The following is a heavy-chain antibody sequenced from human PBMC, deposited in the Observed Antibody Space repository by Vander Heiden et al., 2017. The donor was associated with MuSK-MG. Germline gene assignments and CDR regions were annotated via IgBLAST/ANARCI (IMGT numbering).Heavy chain of an antibody. D-gene: IGHD6-19*01. CDR3: ARDGEEWLPGDY. V-gene: IGHV3-7*01. CDR2: IKQDGSEK. CDR1: GFTCSSYW. J-gene: IGHJ4*02. Sequence: EVQLVESGGGLVQPGGSLRLSCAASGFTCSSYWMSWVRQAPGKGLEWVANIKQDGSEKYYVDSVKGRFTISRDNAKNSLYLQMNSLRAEDTAVYYCARDGEEWLPGDYWGQGTLVTVSS.